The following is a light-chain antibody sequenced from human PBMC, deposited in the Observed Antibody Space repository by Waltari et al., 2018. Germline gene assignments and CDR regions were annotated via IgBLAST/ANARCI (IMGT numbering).Light chain of an antibody. CDR3: QQYYNTPLT. J-gene: IGKJ4*01. CDR2: WAS. Sequence: DIVMTQSPESLAVSLGERATISCTTSESVLYSSNNKNHLAWYQQDPGQPPRLLLYWASTRESGVPDRFIGSGSETDFTLTVTSLQAEDVAVYYCQQYYNTPLTFGGGTKVEVK. CDR1: ESVLYSSNNKNH. V-gene: IGKV4-1*01.